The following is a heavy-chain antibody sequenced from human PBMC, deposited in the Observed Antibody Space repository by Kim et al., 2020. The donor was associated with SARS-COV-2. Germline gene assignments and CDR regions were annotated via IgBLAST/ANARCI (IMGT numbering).Heavy chain of an antibody. CDR3: AREVKYYDDDYYYYYGMDV. Sequence: GGSLRLSCAASGFTFSSYWMSWVRQAPGKGLEWVANIKQDGSEKYYVDSVKGRFTISRDNAKNSLYLQMNSLRAEDTAVYYCAREVKYYDDDYYYYYGMDVWGQGTTVTVSS. J-gene: IGHJ6*02. CDR2: IKQDGSEK. V-gene: IGHV3-7*01. CDR1: GFTFSSYW. D-gene: IGHD3-22*01.